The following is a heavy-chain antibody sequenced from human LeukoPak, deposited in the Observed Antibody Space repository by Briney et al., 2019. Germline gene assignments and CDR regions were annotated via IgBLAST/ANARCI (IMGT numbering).Heavy chain of an antibody. CDR1: GFTFDDYG. J-gene: IGHJ2*01. CDR3: ARDRSMVEWYFDL. Sequence: AGGSLRLSCAASGFTFDDYGMSWVRQAPGKGLEWVSGINWNGGSTGYADSVKGRFTISRDNAKSSLYLQMNSLRAEDTALYHCARDRSMVEWYFDLWGRGTLVTVSS. D-gene: IGHD3-10*01. CDR2: INWNGGST. V-gene: IGHV3-20*01.